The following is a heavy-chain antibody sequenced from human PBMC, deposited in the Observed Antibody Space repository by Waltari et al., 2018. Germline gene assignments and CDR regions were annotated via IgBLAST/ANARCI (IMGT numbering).Heavy chain of an antibody. J-gene: IGHJ6*02. CDR2: ISGSGGST. CDR3: AKPYCSSTSCYREGSYYSGMDV. CDR1: RFTFSSYA. V-gene: IGHV3-23*01. D-gene: IGHD2-2*01. Sequence: EVQLLESGGGLVQPGGSLRLSCAASRFTFSSYAMTWVRQATGKGLEWVSAISGSGGSTYYADSVEGRFTIARDNSKNTLYLQMNSLRAEDTAVYYCAKPYCSSTSCYREGSYYSGMDVWGQGTTVTVSS.